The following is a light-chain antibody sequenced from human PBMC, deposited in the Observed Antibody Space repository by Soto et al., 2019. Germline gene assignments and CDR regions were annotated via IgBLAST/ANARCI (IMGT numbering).Light chain of an antibody. CDR1: SSDVGSSNG. CDR2: DVS. Sequence: QSALTQPPSVSGSPGQSVAISCTGTSSDVGSSNGVSWYQQPPGTAPKLMIYDVSNRPSGVPDRFSGSKSGNTASLTISGLQAEDGADYYCSSYTSSSTYVFGSGTKVTVL. V-gene: IGLV2-18*02. J-gene: IGLJ1*01. CDR3: SSYTSSSTYV.